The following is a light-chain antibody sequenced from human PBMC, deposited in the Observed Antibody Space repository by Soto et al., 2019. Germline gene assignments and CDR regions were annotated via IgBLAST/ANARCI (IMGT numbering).Light chain of an antibody. CDR3: QDYGTSHPWT. CDR2: GGS. J-gene: IGKJ1*01. V-gene: IGKV3-20*01. CDR1: QNIRGNE. Sequence: EVVLTQSPGALSLSPGEGVTLSCRASQNIRGNELAWYRQKRGQAPRLLMYGGSTRADGIPDRFSGGGTGKNFTLTSSRLEPDNSEVYYCQDYGTSHPWTFGQGTKLESK.